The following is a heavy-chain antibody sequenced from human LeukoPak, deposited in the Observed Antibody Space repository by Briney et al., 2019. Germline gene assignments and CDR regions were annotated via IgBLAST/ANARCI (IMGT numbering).Heavy chain of an antibody. CDR1: GGTFSSYA. Sequence: ASVKVSCKASGGTFSSYAISWVRQAPGQGLEWMGGIIPIFGTANYAQKFQGRVTITTDESTSTAYMELSSLRSEDTAVYYCARAYDSSGYYYGPFDYWGQGTLVTVSS. V-gene: IGHV1-69*05. D-gene: IGHD3-22*01. CDR3: ARAYDSSGYYYGPFDY. J-gene: IGHJ4*02. CDR2: IIPIFGTA.